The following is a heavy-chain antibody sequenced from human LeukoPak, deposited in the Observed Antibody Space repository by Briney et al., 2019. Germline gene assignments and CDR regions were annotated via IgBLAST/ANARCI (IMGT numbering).Heavy chain of an antibody. D-gene: IGHD3-22*01. CDR2: ISGSGGST. CDR1: GFTFSSYA. J-gene: IGHJ4*02. Sequence: GGSLRLSCAASGFTFSSYAMSWVRQAPGKGLEWVSAISGSGGSTYYADPVKGRFTISRDNSKNTLYLQMNSLRAEDTAVYYCAKDGAPRITMIVVVIPRAYYFDYWGQGTLVTVSS. V-gene: IGHV3-23*01. CDR3: AKDGAPRITMIVVVIPRAYYFDY.